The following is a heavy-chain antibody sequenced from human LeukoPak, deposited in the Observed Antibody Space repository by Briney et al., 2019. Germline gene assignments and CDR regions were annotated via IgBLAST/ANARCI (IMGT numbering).Heavy chain of an antibody. V-gene: IGHV3-21*04. CDR2: ISTSSSYI. J-gene: IGHJ6*03. CDR3: ARRSDYYYYMDV. D-gene: IGHD2-15*01. Sequence: GGSLRLSCAASGFTLSTYNMKWVRQAPRKGLEWVSSISTSSSYIYYADSVKGRFTISRDNAKNSLYLQMNSLRAEDTALYYCARRSDYYYYMDVWGKGTTVTVSS. CDR1: GFTLSTYN.